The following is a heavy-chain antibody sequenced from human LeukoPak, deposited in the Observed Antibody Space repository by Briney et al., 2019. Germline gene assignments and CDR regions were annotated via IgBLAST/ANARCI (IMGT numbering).Heavy chain of an antibody. CDR2: IKQDGSEK. D-gene: IGHD6-13*01. CDR3: ARDLMGIAYRGAFYY. J-gene: IGHJ4*02. Sequence: GGSLRLSCSASGFVYSAFWMSWVRQAPGKGLEWVANIKQDGSEKYYADAVKGRFTISRDNAKNSLYLQMNSLRAEDTAVYYCARDLMGIAYRGAFYYWGQGTLVTVSS. CDR1: GFVYSAFW. V-gene: IGHV3-7*03.